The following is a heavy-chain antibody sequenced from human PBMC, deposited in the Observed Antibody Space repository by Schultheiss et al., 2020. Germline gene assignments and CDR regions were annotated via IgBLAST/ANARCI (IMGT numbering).Heavy chain of an antibody. V-gene: IGHV3-9*01. J-gene: IGHJ4*02. Sequence: GGSLRLSCAASGFTFSSYAMSWVRQAPGKGLEWVSGISWNSGSIGYADSVKGRFTISRDNAKNSLYLQMNSLRAEDTALYYCAKALNYDYVWGSYPLGYWGTGTLVTVAS. CDR2: ISWNSGSI. CDR3: AKALNYDYVWGSYPLGY. CDR1: GFTFSSYA. D-gene: IGHD3-16*02.